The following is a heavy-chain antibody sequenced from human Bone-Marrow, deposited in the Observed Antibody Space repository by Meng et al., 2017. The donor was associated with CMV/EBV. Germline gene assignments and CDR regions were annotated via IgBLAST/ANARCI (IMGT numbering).Heavy chain of an antibody. J-gene: IGHJ5*02. CDR1: GYTFTRFY. V-gene: IGHV1-2*02. Sequence: ASVKVSCKTSGYTFTRFYLHWVRQAPGQGLEWMGWINPKSGDTNYAQRFQGRVTMTRDTPISTAYMELSRLTSDDTAVYYYAKNFYSGNYFPWPDPWGQGTLVTVSS. D-gene: IGHD1-26*01. CDR2: INPKSGDT. CDR3: AKNFYSGNYFPWPDP.